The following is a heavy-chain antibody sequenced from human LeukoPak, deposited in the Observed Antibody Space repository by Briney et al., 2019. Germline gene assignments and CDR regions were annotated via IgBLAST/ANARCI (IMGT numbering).Heavy chain of an antibody. D-gene: IGHD2-2*01. CDR3: ATLYCSSTSCLDP. CDR1: GYTSTGYY. Sequence: ASVEVSCKASGYTSTGYYMHRVRQAPGQGLEWMGWINPNSGGTNYAQKFQGRVTMTRDTSISTAYMELSRLRSDDTAVYYCATLYCSSTSCLDPWGQGTLVTVSS. V-gene: IGHV1-2*02. J-gene: IGHJ5*02. CDR2: INPNSGGT.